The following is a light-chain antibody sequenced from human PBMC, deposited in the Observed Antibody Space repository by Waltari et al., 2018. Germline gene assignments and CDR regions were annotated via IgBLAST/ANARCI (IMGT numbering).Light chain of an antibody. CDR1: QSVLHISNSKNS. CDR3: QQYYSTPWT. V-gene: IGKV4-1*01. J-gene: IGKJ1*01. CDR2: WAS. Sequence: DIVMTQSPDSLAVSLGERATINCKSSQSVLHISNSKNSLAWYQQKPGQPPKLLIYWASTRDSGVPDRFSGSGSGTDFTLTISSLQAEDVAVYYCQQYYSTPWTFGQGTKVEIK.